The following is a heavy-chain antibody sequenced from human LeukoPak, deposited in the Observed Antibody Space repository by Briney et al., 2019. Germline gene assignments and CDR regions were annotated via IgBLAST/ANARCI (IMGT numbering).Heavy chain of an antibody. V-gene: IGHV1-46*01. Sequence: ASVKVSCKASGYTFTSYYMHWVRQAPGQGLEWMGIINPSGGSTSYAQKFQGRVTMTRDTSTSTVYMELSSLRSEDTAVYYCARGGRDGYNLPPPYFDYWGQGTLVTVSS. CDR3: ARGGRDGYNLPPPYFDY. J-gene: IGHJ4*02. CDR1: GYTFTSYY. CDR2: INPSGGST. D-gene: IGHD5-24*01.